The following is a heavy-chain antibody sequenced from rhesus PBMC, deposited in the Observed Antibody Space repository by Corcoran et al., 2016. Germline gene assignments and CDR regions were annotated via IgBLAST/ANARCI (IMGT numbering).Heavy chain of an antibody. Sequence: QVTWKESGPALVKPTQTLTLTCIFSGFSLTTGVMGVGWIRQPPGKALEWLASIYWDDSKYYTTSLKTRLTISKGTSKNQVVLTMTNMDLVDTATYYCARITGVLIKGDVWGAGVLVTVSS. J-gene: IGHJ5-1*01. CDR2: IYWDDSK. CDR3: ARITGVLIKGDV. V-gene: IGHV2S1*01. D-gene: IGHD3-34*01. CDR1: GFSLTTGVMG.